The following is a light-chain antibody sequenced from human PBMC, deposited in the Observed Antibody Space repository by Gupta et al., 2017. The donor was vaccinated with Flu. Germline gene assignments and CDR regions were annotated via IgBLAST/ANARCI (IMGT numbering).Light chain of an antibody. CDR2: EVS. CDR3: TSYTSSTTLV. CDR1: SSDVGAYNF. Sequence: QSALAQPASVSGSPGPSITVSCTGTSSDVGAYNFVSWYQHHPGKAPKLMIYEVSNRPSGVSNRFSGSKSGNTASLTISGLQAEDEADYYCTSYTSSTTLVFGGGTRVTVL. V-gene: IGLV2-14*01. J-gene: IGLJ3*02.